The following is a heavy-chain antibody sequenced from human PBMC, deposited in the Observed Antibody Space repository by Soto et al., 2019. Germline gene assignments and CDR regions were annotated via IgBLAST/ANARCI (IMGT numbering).Heavy chain of an antibody. J-gene: IGHJ4*02. CDR1: GDTFTDYY. D-gene: IGHD2-21*02. Sequence: QVQLMQSGAEVKKPGASVKVSCKASGDTFTDYYIHWVRQAPGQGLEWMGTVNPSGGHTTYAQHFLGRVTMTRDTSTSTLYMELTSLTSADTAIYYCARGGHVVVVTAALDCWGQGTLVTVSS. CDR3: ARGGHVVVVTAALDC. V-gene: IGHV1-46*01. CDR2: VNPSGGHT.